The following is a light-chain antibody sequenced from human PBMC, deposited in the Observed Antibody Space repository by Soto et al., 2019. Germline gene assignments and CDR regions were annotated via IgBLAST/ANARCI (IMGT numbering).Light chain of an antibody. CDR2: SNN. V-gene: IGLV1-44*01. Sequence: QPVLTQPPSASGTPGQRVTISCSGSSSNIGSNTVNWYQQLPGMARKLLIYSNNQRPSGVPDRFSGSKSGTSASLAISGLQSEDEADYYCAAWDDSLNGVVFGGGTKLTVL. J-gene: IGLJ2*01. CDR1: SSNIGSNT. CDR3: AAWDDSLNGVV.